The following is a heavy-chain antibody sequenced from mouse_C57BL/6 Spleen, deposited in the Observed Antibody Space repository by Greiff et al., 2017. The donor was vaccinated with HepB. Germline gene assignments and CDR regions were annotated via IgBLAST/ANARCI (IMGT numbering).Heavy chain of an antibody. CDR2: ISYDGSN. CDR3: AKFGRSYGMDY. CDR1: GYSITSGYY. J-gene: IGHJ4*01. V-gene: IGHV3-6*01. Sequence: EVKLQESGPGLVKPSQSLSLTCSVPGYSITSGYYWNWIRQFPGNKLEWMGYISYDGSNNYNPSLKNRISITRDTSKNQFFLKLNSVTTEDTATYYCAKFGRSYGMDYWGQGTSVTVSS. D-gene: IGHD1-1*01.